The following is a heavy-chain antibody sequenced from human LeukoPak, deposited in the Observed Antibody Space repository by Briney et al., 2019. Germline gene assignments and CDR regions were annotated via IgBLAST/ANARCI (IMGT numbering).Heavy chain of an antibody. D-gene: IGHD6-6*01. CDR1: GFTFSSYA. CDR3: TQGVSSSSRGDFDY. V-gene: IGHV3-30*04. J-gene: IGHJ4*02. CDR2: ISYDGSNK. Sequence: PGGSLRLSCAASGFTFSSYAMHWVRQAPGKGLEWVAVISYDGSNKYYADSVKGRFTISRDNSKNTLYLQMNSLRAEDTAVYYCTQGVSSSSRGDFDYWGQGTLVTVSS.